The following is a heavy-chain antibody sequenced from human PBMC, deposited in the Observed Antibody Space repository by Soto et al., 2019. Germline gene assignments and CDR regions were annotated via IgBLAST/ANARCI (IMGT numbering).Heavy chain of an antibody. CDR1: GDSVTFGHHY. Sequence: QVQLQESGPGLVKPTGTLSLICIVSGDSVTFGHHYWSWIRQPPVKGLEWIGHIFFTGATNYSPSLKRRGTMSVDSPKRQLSANLTSVTAADSAIHYCARARSDSAGSSIGRRMDVRGQGTTVTVSS. V-gene: IGHV4-61*01. D-gene: IGHD3-10*01. CDR2: IFFTGAT. J-gene: IGHJ6*02. CDR3: ARARSDSAGSSIGRRMDV.